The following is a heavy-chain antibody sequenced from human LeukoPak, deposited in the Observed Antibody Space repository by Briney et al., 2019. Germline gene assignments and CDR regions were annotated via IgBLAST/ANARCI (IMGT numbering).Heavy chain of an antibody. D-gene: IGHD3-22*01. J-gene: IGHJ4*02. CDR1: GYTFTGYY. V-gene: IGHV1-2*02. Sequence: GASVKVSCKASGYTFTGYYMHWVRQAPGQGLEWMGWINPNSGGTNYAQKFQGRVTMTRDTSISTAYMELSRLRSDDTAVYYCARDEYYYDSSGLGIGDYWGQGTLVTVSS. CDR2: INPNSGGT. CDR3: ARDEYYYDSSGLGIGDY.